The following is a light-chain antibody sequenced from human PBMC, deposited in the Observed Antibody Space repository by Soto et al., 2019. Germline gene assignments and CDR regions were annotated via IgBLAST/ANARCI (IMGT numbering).Light chain of an antibody. CDR2: GAS. CDR1: RSISRY. Sequence: MTQSPATLSVSAGDGATISCRASRSISRYLAWYQHQPGQAPRLLIYGASTRATGIPARFSGSGSGTEFTLTISSLQSEDFAVYYCQQRSNWPPGITFGQGTRLEIK. V-gene: IGKV3D-15*01. J-gene: IGKJ5*01. CDR3: QQRSNWPPGIT.